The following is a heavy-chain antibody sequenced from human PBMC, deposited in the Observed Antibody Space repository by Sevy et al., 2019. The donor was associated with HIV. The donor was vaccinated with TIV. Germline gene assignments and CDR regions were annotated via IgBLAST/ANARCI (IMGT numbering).Heavy chain of an antibody. Sequence: GGSLRLSCTASGFNFGDYAMSWCRQAPGKGLEWIGFIRSKTYGGTTEYAASVKGRLTISRDDSNSIASLQMNSLKTEDTAVYYCARVRGMISPYYYFGMDVWGQGTTVTVSS. CDR1: GFNFGDYA. J-gene: IGHJ6*02. CDR3: ARVRGMISPYYYFGMDV. V-gene: IGHV3-49*03. CDR2: IRSKTYGGTT. D-gene: IGHD3-16*01.